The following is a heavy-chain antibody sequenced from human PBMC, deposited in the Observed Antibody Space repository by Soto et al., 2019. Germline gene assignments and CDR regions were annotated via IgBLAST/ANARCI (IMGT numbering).Heavy chain of an antibody. CDR2: ISAYNGNT. D-gene: IGHD3-22*01. V-gene: IGHV1-18*01. CDR1: GYTFTSYG. CDR3: ARGVYYDSSGSRNYHYYGMNV. J-gene: IGHJ6*02. Sequence: GASVKVSCKASGYTFTSYGISWVRQAPGQGLEWMGWISAYNGNTNYAQKLQGRVTMTTDTSTNTAYMELRSLRSDDTAMYYCARGVYYDSSGSRNYHYYGMNVWGQGTTVTVSS.